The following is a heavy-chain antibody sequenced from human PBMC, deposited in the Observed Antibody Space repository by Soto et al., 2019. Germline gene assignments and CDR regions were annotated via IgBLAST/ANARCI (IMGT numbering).Heavy chain of an antibody. CDR2: IWYDGSKK. V-gene: IGHV3-33*01. CDR1: GFTFSSYG. J-gene: IGHJ4*02. CDR3: ARGLEGGSSGQ. D-gene: IGHD2-15*01. Sequence: QVQLVESGGGVVQPGRSLRLSCAASGFTFSSYGMHWVRQAPGKGLEWVAVIWYDGSKKYYVDSVKGRFTISRDNSKNTLYLQMNSLRAEDTAVYYCARGLEGGSSGQGGQGTLVTVSS.